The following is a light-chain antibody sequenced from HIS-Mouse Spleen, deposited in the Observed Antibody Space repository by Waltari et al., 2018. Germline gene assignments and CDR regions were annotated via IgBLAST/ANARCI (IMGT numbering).Light chain of an antibody. Sequence: DIRLTQSPSFLSASVGDRVTITCRASQGISSYLAWYQQKPGKAPKLLIYAASTLQSGVPSRFSGSGSGTEFTLTISSLQPEDFATYYCQQLNSYPLYTFGQGTKLEIK. CDR1: QGISSY. J-gene: IGKJ2*01. V-gene: IGKV1-9*01. CDR2: AAS. CDR3: QQLNSYPLYT.